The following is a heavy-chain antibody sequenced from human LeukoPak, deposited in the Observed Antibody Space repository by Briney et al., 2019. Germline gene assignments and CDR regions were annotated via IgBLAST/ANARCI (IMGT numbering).Heavy chain of an antibody. CDR1: GFTFSSYE. CDR2: ISSSGSTI. D-gene: IGHD6-19*01. V-gene: IGHV3-48*03. CDR3: ARLYSGGWYPTFDY. Sequence: GGSLRLSCAASGFTFSSYEMNWVRQAPGKGLEWVSYISSSGSTIYYADSVKGRFTISRDNAKNSLYLQMNSLRAEDTAVYYCARLYSGGWYPTFDYWGQGTLVTVSS. J-gene: IGHJ4*02.